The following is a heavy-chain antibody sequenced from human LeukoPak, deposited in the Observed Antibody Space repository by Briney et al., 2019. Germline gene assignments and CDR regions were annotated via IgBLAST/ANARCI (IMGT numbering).Heavy chain of an antibody. D-gene: IGHD3-16*02. CDR2: IYHSGST. J-gene: IGHJ4*02. CDR1: GGSISSSNW. V-gene: IGHV4-4*02. CDR3: ASSLYDYVWGSYRQGDY. Sequence: SETLSLTCAVSGGSISSSNWWSWVRQPPGKGLEWIGEIYHSGSTNYNPSLKSRVTISVDKSKNQFSLKLSSVTAADTAVYYCASSLYDYVWGSYRQGDYWGQGTLVTVSS.